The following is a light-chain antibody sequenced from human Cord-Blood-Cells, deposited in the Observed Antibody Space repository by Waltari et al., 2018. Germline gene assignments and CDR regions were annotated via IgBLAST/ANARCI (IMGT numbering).Light chain of an antibody. Sequence: QSALTQPASVSGSPGQSITISCTGTSSDVGSYNLVSWYQQHPGKAPKLMIYEVSKRPSGVSNRFSGSKSGNTASLTISGLQAEDEADYYCCSYAGSSTFYVFGTG. CDR3: CSYAGSSTFYV. CDR2: EVS. V-gene: IGLV2-23*02. CDR1: SSDVGSYNL. J-gene: IGLJ1*01.